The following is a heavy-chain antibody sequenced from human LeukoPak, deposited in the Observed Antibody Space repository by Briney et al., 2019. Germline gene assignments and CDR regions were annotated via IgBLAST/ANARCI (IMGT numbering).Heavy chain of an antibody. J-gene: IGHJ4*02. V-gene: IGHV3-21*01. Sequence: GGSLRLSCAASGFTFSSYSMNWVRQAPGKGLEWVSSISRSSNYIYYADSVKGRFTISRDNAKNSLYLQINSLRAEDTSVYYCARGENNYGYYYYDYWGQGTLVTVSS. CDR3: ARGENNYGYYYYDY. CDR2: ISRSSNYI. CDR1: GFTFSSYS. D-gene: IGHD5-24*01.